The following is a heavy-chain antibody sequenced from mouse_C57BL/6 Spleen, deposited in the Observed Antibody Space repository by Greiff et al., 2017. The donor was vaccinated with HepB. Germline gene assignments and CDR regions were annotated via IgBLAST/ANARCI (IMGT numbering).Heavy chain of an antibody. Sequence: QVQLKHPGAELVKPGASVKLSCKASGYTFTSYWMHWVKQRPGQGLEWIGMIHPNSGSTNYNEKFKSKATLTVDKSSSTAYMQLSSLTSEDSAVYYCARGMGNVFDYWGQGTTLTVSS. CDR3: ARGMGNVFDY. CDR1: GYTFTSYW. V-gene: IGHV1-64*01. D-gene: IGHD2-1*01. J-gene: IGHJ2*01. CDR2: IHPNSGST.